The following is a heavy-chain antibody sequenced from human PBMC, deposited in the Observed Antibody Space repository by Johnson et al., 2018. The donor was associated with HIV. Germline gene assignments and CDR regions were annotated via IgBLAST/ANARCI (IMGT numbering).Heavy chain of an antibody. V-gene: IGHV3-30*04. CDR1: GFTFSTYP. CDR2: ISYDGSNK. D-gene: IGHD3-16*01. Sequence: QVQLLESGGGLVQPGRSLRLSCAASGFTFSTYPMHWVRQAPGKGLEWVAVISYDGSNKYYADSVKGRFTVYRDNSKNTLYLQMNNLGTEDTAVYYCARWGASTAFDIWGQGTMVTVSS. J-gene: IGHJ3*02. CDR3: ARWGASTAFDI.